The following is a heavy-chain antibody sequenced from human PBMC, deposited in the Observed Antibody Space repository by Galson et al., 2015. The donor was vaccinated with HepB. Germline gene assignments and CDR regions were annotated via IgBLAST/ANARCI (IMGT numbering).Heavy chain of an antibody. J-gene: IGHJ4*02. D-gene: IGHD3-10*02. CDR1: GDSISRYF. CDR3: ASAMPSTMSAYDY. Sequence: SETLSLTCTISGDSISRYFCSWIRQAPWKTLEWIGYIYYTGITTYSPSLKSRVTISVDTSKNQFSLKLRSVTAADTAVYYCASAMPSTMSAYDYWGQGTLVSVSS. V-gene: IGHV4-59*01. CDR2: IYYTGIT.